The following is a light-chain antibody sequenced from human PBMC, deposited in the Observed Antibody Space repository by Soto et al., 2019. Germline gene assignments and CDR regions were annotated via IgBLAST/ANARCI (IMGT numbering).Light chain of an antibody. Sequence: QSVLTQPPSASGTPGQRVTISCSGGDSNIGKNAVNWYRQLPGTAPKLVIYSNNQRPSGVPDRFSGSKSGTSASLAISGLQSEDEADCYCAAWDDNLDGVVFGGGTKLTVL. CDR3: AAWDDNLDGVV. J-gene: IGLJ2*01. CDR2: SNN. V-gene: IGLV1-44*01. CDR1: DSNIGKNA.